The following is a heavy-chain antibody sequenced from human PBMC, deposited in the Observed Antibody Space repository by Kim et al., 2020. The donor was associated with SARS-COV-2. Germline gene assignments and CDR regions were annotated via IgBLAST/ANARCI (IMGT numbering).Heavy chain of an antibody. D-gene: IGHD1-26*01. V-gene: IGHV4-31*02. CDR3: ARGHKWEVGLCDY. Sequence: YNPTLKSRVTISVDKSKTRFSLKLSSVPAADTAVYYCARGHKWEVGLCDYWGQGTLGTVSS. J-gene: IGHJ4*02.